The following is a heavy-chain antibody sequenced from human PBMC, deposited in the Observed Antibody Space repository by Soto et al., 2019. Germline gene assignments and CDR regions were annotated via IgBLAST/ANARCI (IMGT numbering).Heavy chain of an antibody. V-gene: IGHV1-69*13. D-gene: IGHD3-22*01. J-gene: IGHJ5*02. CDR3: ASGYYDSSGYSWFDP. CDR2: IIPIFGTA. Sequence: ASVKVSCKASGGTFSSYAISWVREAPGQGLEWMGGIIPIFGTANYAQKFQGRVTITADESTSTAYMELSSLRSEDTAVYYCASGYYDSSGYSWFDPWGQGTLVTVSS. CDR1: GGTFSSYA.